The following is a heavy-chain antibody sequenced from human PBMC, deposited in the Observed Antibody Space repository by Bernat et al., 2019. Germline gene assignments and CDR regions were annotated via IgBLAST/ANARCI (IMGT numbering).Heavy chain of an antibody. J-gene: IGHJ5*02. V-gene: IGHV3-48*01. CDR2: ISSSSSTI. D-gene: IGHD2-2*01. CDR1: GFTFSSYS. Sequence: EVQLVESGGGLVQPGGSLRLSCAASGFTFSSYSMNWVRQAPGKGLEWISYISSSSSTIYYADSMKGRFTISRDNAKNSLYLQMNSLRVEDTAVYYWARDASGCSSTSCSLGWFDPWGQGTLVTVSS. CDR3: ARDASGCSSTSCSLGWFDP.